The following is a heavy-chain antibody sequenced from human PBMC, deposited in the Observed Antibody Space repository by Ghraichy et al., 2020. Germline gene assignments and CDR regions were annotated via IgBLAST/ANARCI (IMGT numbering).Heavy chain of an antibody. CDR2: ILGGGTSK. CDR3: SKDFWTSMRRGVIEDP. D-gene: IGHD3-10*01. CDR1: GFTFSTYA. V-gene: IGHV3-23*01. J-gene: IGHJ5*02. Sequence: GGSLRLSCAASGFTFSTYAMSWVRQAPGKGLEWVSSILGGGTSKYYADSAKGRFTISRDNSQNTMYLQMGSLRANDTAVYYCSKDFWTSMRRGVIEDPWGQGTLVTVSS.